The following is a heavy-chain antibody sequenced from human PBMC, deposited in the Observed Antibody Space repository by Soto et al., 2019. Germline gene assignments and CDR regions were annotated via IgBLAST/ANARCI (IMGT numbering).Heavy chain of an antibody. V-gene: IGHV5-10-1*01. CDR2: IDPSDSYT. D-gene: IGHD6-13*01. CDR1: GYSFTSYW. Sequence: GESLKSSCKGSGYSFTSYWISWVRQMPGKGLEWMGRIDPSDSYTNYSPSFQGHVTISADKSISTAYLQWSSLKASDTAMYYCASFRPSIAAAGPRYYHYYGMAFWGHGTTVTV. J-gene: IGHJ6*02. CDR3: ASFRPSIAAAGPRYYHYYGMAF.